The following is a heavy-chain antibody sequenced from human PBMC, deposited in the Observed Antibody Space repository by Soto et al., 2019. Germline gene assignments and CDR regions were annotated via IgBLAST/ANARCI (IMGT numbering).Heavy chain of an antibody. V-gene: IGHV4-34*01. CDR1: GGSFSGHY. J-gene: IGHJ6*03. D-gene: IGHD2-2*01. CDR2: INHSGST. Sequence: SETLSLTCAVYGGSFSGHYWSWIRQPPGKGLEWIGEINHSGSTNYNPSLKSRVTISVDTSKNQFSLKLSSVTAADTAVYYCARGKRYCSSTSCLPTPYYYYYYMGVWGKGTTVTVSS. CDR3: ARGKRYCSSTSCLPTPYYYYYYMGV.